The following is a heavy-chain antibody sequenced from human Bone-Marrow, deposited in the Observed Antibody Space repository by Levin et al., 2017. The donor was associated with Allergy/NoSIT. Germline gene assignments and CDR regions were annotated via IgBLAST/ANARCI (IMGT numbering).Heavy chain of an antibody. CDR2: ISNSGVKT. CDR3: ASAWDFGVISTYYFAS. D-gene: IGHD3-3*01. V-gene: IGHV3-23*01. J-gene: IGHJ4*02. CDR1: GVIVSNYA. Sequence: TGGSLRLSCAASGVIVSNYALSWVRQAPGKGLEWVSSISNSGVKTYYAESMKGRFTISRDNSRNTLFLQVTNLRVEDTAMYYCASAWDFGVISTYYFASWGRGTLVTVSS.